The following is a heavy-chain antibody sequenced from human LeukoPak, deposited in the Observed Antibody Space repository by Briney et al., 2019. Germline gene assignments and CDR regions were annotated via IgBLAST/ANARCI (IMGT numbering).Heavy chain of an antibody. D-gene: IGHD1-1*01. CDR1: GLSFGNHW. CDR2: ITNDGRET. J-gene: IGHJ4*02. Sequence: PGGSLSLTCVVSGLSFGNHWMHWIRQAPGQGPVWVAHITNDGRETAYADSVKGRFTVSRDYDKSTVYLEMHSLRVDDAAVYYWAAKAGNHQERVSLDYWGQGVLVTVSS. CDR3: AAKAGNHQERVSLDY. V-gene: IGHV3-74*03.